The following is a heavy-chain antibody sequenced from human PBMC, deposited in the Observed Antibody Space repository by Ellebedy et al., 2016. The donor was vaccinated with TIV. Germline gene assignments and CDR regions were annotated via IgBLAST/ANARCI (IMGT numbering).Heavy chain of an antibody. CDR1: GGSITNSRYY. CDR3: ARQPDTIAVADVPGIDY. J-gene: IGHJ4*02. D-gene: IGHD1-26*01. CDR2: LYHSGTT. Sequence: MPSETLSLTCFVSGGSITNSRYYRGWVRQAPGKGLEWLGTLYHSGTTYYSPPLRGRITMSVDTSKNLFSLNLTSVTAADTAVYFCARQPDTIAVADVPGIDYWGQGALVIVSS. V-gene: IGHV4-39*01.